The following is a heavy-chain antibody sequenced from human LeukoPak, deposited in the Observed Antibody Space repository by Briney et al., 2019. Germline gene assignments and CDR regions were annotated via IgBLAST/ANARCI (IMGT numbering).Heavy chain of an antibody. Sequence: GGSLRLSCAASGFSFSNYWMHWVRQAPGQGLVWVTRMNSDGSATYYADSVQGRFTISRDNAKNTLYLQMNSLRAEDTAMYFCAKGPNYFDSWGQGTLVTVSS. CDR1: GFSFSNYW. J-gene: IGHJ4*02. V-gene: IGHV3-74*01. CDR2: MNSDGSAT. CDR3: AKGPNYFDS.